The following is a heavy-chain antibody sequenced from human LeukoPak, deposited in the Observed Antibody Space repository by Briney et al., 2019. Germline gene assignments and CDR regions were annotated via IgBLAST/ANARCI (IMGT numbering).Heavy chain of an antibody. CDR3: ASVYCSSTSCHAWVIDY. D-gene: IGHD2-2*01. Sequence: GGSLRLSCAASGFTFSSYAMHWVRQAPGKGLEWVAVISYDGSNKYYADSVKGRFTISRDNSKNTLYLQMNSLRAEDTAVYYCASVYCSSTSCHAWVIDYWGQGTLVTVSS. CDR1: GFTFSSYA. V-gene: IGHV3-30-3*01. J-gene: IGHJ4*02. CDR2: ISYDGSNK.